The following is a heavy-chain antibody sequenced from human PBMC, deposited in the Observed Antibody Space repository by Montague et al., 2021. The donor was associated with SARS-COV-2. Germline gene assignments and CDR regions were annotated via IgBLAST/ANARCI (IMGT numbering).Heavy chain of an antibody. J-gene: IGHJ6*02. CDR3: ARDAHIGSTWPFSGCGMDV. D-gene: IGHD6-13*01. CDR1: GDSVSSNNAA. V-gene: IGHV6-1*01. CDR2: ANYRSKWHY. Sequence: SAISGDSVSSNNAAWNWIRQSPSRGLEWLGRANYRSKWHYDYAVSVKSRILIIPNTSENQFSLQLSSVTPEDTAVYYCARDAHIGSTWPFSGCGMDVWGQGTTVTVSS.